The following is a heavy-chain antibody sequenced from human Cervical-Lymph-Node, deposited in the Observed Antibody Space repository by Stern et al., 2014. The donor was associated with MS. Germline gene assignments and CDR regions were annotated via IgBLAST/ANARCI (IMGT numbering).Heavy chain of an antibody. V-gene: IGHV1-69*01. CDR1: GGTLNTSA. Sequence: VQLVQSGAEVKKPGSSVKVSCKASGGTLNTSAINWVRQAPGQGLEWMGGIIPIFGATNYAQKFQGRLTITADESTTTAYMELNSLMSEDTAMYYCARVRCPNGVCYPRLVYWGQGILVTVSS. CDR3: ARVRCPNGVCYPRLVY. J-gene: IGHJ4*02. CDR2: IIPIFGAT. D-gene: IGHD2-8*01.